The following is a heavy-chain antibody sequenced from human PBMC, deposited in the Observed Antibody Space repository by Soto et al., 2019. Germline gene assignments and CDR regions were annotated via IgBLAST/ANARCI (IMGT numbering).Heavy chain of an antibody. Sequence: VGSLRLSCAASGFTFSSYCMSWVRQAPGKGLEWVSALTPSGGETYYADSVKGRFTISRDNSMNALYLQMTSLRIEDTAVYYCAHPRGYGVFDAYDIWGQGTMVTVSS. V-gene: IGHV3-23*01. D-gene: IGHD4-17*01. CDR1: GFTFSSYC. CDR2: LTPSGGET. J-gene: IGHJ3*02. CDR3: AHPRGYGVFDAYDI.